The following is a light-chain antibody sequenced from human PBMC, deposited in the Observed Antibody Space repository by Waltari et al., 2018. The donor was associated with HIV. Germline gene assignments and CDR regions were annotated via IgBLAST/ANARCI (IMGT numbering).Light chain of an antibody. J-gene: IGLJ1*01. CDR3: QVWDSSSDAYV. V-gene: IGLV3-21*04. CDR1: NLGSKS. CDR2: YDS. Sequence: SSVLAQPPSVSVAPGKTARITCGGNNLGSKSVHWYQQKPGQAPVVVIYYDSDRPSGIPERFSGSNSGNTATLTISRVEAGDEADYYCQVWDSSSDAYVFGTGTKVTVL.